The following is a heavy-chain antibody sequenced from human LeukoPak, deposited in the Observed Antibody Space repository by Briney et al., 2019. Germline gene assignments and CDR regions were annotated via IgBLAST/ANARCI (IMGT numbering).Heavy chain of an antibody. Sequence: KPSETLSLTCTVSGYSISSDYFWGWIRQPPGKGLEWIGSIYHSGSTYYNPSLKSRVTISIDTSKNQFSLKLSSVTAAATAVYYCAREDYGANPRIDYWGQGTLVTVSS. CDR2: IYHSGST. J-gene: IGHJ4*02. CDR3: AREDYGANPRIDY. D-gene: IGHD4-23*01. V-gene: IGHV4-38-2*02. CDR1: GYSISSDYF.